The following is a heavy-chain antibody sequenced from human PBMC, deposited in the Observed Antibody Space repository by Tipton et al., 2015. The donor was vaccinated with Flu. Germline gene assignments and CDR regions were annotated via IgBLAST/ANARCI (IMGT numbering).Heavy chain of an antibody. CDR3: ARRDYSNYVSDPKNWFNS. CDR1: GDSIDSRYY. Sequence: LRLSCSVFGDSIDSRYYWGWIRQPPGKGLEWIGNIHREGNSYYSPSLKSRVTMSIDRSRNQFSLEMRSVTASDTAVYYCARRDYSNYVSDPKNWFNSWGLGTLVTVSS. V-gene: IGHV4-38-2*01. CDR2: IHREGNS. D-gene: IGHD4-11*01. J-gene: IGHJ5*01.